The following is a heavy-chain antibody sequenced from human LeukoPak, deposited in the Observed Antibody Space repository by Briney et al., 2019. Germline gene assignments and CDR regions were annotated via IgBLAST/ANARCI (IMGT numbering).Heavy chain of an antibody. CDR3: ARDTKGRVGATINWYFDL. V-gene: IGHV3-74*01. D-gene: IGHD1-26*01. CDR2: INPDGSNT. CDR1: GFTFSNYW. Sequence: GGSLRLSCAASGFTFSNYWMHWVRQDPGKGLVWVSYINPDGSNTNYADSVKGRFTISRDNAKNSLYLQMNSLRAEDTAVYYCARDTKGRVGATINWYFDLWGRGTLVTVSS. J-gene: IGHJ2*01.